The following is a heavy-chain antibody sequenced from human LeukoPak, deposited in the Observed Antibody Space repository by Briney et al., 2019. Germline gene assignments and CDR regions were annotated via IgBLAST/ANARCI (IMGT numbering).Heavy chain of an antibody. CDR2: IKSKSAGGAI. Sequence: KSGGSLRLSCAASGFSFNNAWMSWVRQAPGKGLEWVGRIKSKSAGGAIEYGAPVKGRFIISRDDSQNTLYLQMNTLEIEDTAVYYCADLDYYGVDVWGQGTTVTVSS. CDR1: GFSFNNAW. V-gene: IGHV3-15*05. J-gene: IGHJ6*02. CDR3: ADLDYYGVDV.